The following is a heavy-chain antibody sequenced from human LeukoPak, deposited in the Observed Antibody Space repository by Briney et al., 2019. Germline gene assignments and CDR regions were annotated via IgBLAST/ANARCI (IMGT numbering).Heavy chain of an antibody. J-gene: IGHJ4*02. V-gene: IGHV3-23*01. D-gene: IGHD2-2*01. CDR1: GFTFSSYA. Sequence: PGGSLRLSCAASGFTFSSYAMSWVRQAPGKGLEWVSDISGSGGSTYYADSVKGRFTISRDNSKNTLYLQMNSLRAEDTAVYYCAILRGCSSTSCSPDGYWGQGTLVTVSS. CDR2: ISGSGGST. CDR3: AILRGCSSTSCSPDGY.